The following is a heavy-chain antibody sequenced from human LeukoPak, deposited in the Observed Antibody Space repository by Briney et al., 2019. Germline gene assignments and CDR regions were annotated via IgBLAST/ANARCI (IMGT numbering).Heavy chain of an antibody. D-gene: IGHD5-12*01. J-gene: IGHJ4*02. CDR1: GFTFSDYY. V-gene: IGHV4-38-2*01. CDR3: ARATRAARHFDY. CDR2: MYYSGST. Sequence: GSLRLSCAASGFTFSDYYMSWIRQPPGKGLEWIVSMYYSGSTYNNPSLKRRVTISVETSKNQFSLKLSSVTAADTAVYYCARATRAARHFDYWGQGTLVTVSS.